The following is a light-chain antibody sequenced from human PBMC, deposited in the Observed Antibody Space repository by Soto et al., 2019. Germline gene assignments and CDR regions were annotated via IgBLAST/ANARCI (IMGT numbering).Light chain of an antibody. CDR1: SSDVGSYNS. J-gene: IGLJ1*01. Sequence: QSALTQPASVSGSPGQSIAISCTGTSSDVGSYNSVSWYQQHPGKAPKLMIYEGSKRPSGVSDRFSGSKSGNTASLTISGRQAEEEADYYCCSYAGNPYVFGTGTKLTVL. CDR3: CSYAGNPYV. CDR2: EGS. V-gene: IGLV2-23*01.